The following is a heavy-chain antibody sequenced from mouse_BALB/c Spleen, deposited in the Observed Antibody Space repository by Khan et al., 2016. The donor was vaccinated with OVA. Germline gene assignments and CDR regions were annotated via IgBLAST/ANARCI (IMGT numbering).Heavy chain of an antibody. CDR1: GYTFTEYS. CDR2: ISLYYDHS. V-gene: IGHV1S137*01. CDR3: RDYYRIGYSIDY. D-gene: IGHD2-13*01. J-gene: IGHJ4*01. Sequence: VQLLESGPELVRPGESVKISCKGSGYTFTEYSIHWVRQSHSKTLEWIGCISLYYDHSDYTQEFKDRFTMTVDNSSSTAYVELAKLTSEDTAISYCRDYYRIGYSIDYWGPGTSVTVSS.